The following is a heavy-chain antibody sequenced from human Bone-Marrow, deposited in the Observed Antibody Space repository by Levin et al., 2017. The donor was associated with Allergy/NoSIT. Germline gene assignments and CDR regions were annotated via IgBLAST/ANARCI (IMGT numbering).Heavy chain of an antibody. J-gene: IGHJ4*02. CDR2: TSYVGSDE. CDR3: ATGSFDN. CDR1: GFTFSRYG. Sequence: GESLKISCAASGFTFSRYGMHWVRQAPGKGLEWVAVTSYVGSDEYYADSVKGRFTISRDNSKNTLYLQMNSLRPEDTALYYCATGSFDNWGQGPLVTVSS. V-gene: IGHV3-30*03.